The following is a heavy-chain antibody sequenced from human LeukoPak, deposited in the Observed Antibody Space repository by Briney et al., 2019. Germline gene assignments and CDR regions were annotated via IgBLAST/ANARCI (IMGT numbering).Heavy chain of an antibody. CDR3: AKDNYGSGFDS. J-gene: IGHJ4*02. V-gene: IGHV3-43*01. Sequence: GGSLRLSCAASGFTFDDYTMHWVRQAPGKGLEWVSLISWDGSNTFYADSVKGRFTISRDNSKNSLYLQMNSLRTEDIALYYCAKDNYGSGFDSWGQGTLVIVSS. CDR1: GFTFDDYT. D-gene: IGHD3-10*01. CDR2: ISWDGSNT.